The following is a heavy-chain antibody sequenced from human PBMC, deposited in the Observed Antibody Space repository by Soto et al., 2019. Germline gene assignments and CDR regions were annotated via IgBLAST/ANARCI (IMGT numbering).Heavy chain of an antibody. CDR2: INAGKGNT. Sequence: QVQLVQSWAEEKKPGASVKVSCKASGYTFTSYAMHWVRQAPGQRLEWMGWINAGKGNTKYSQKFQGRVTITRDTSASTAYMGLSSLISEDTAVYYCARGITLPTPLDYWGQGTLVTVSS. J-gene: IGHJ4*02. V-gene: IGHV1-3*05. CDR1: GYTFTSYA. CDR3: ARGITLPTPLDY.